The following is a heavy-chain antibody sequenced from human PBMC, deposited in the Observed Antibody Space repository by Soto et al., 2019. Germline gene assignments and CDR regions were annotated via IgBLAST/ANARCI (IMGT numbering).Heavy chain of an antibody. V-gene: IGHV4-39*01. J-gene: IGHJ4*02. CDR3: VSQRTTVPTQAYFDY. D-gene: IGHD4-17*01. CDR2: VYYRGRS. Sequence: ETLSLTCTASGGSVTNSSYYWGWIRQSPGKGLEWIGSVYYRGRSYSKSSVKSRVTISVDTSKNRFSLSLNSVTASDTAVYFCVSQRTTVPTQAYFDYWGPGALVTVSS. CDR1: GGSVTNSSYY.